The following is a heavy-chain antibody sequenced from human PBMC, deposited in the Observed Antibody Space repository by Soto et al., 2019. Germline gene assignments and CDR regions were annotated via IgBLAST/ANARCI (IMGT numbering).Heavy chain of an antibody. CDR2: IYYSGST. Sequence: SETLSLTCTVSGGSISRYYWSWIRQPPGKGLEWIGYIYYSGSTNYNPSLKSRVTISVDTSKNQFSLKLSSVTAADTAVYYCARDRSYSSSWYGVGAYGMDVWGQGTTVTVSS. CDR3: ARDRSYSSSWYGVGAYGMDV. D-gene: IGHD6-13*01. CDR1: GGSISRYY. J-gene: IGHJ6*02. V-gene: IGHV4-59*01.